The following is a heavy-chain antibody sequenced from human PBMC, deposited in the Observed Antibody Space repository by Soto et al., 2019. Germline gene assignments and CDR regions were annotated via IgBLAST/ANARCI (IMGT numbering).Heavy chain of an antibody. Sequence: EVQLVESGGGLVKPGGSLRLSCAASGFTFSNAWMNWVRQAPGKGLEWVGRIKSKTDGGTTDYAAPVKGRFTISRDDSKHTLDLQMNSLKPEDTAVYYCTTENDYGDYIFDYWGQGTLVTVSA. CDR2: IKSKTDGGTT. D-gene: IGHD4-17*01. CDR1: GFTFSNAW. V-gene: IGHV3-15*07. J-gene: IGHJ4*02. CDR3: TTENDYGDYIFDY.